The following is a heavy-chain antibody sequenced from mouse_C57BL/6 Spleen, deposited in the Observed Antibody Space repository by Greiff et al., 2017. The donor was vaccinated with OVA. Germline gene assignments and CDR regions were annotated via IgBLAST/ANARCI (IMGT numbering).Heavy chain of an antibody. CDR2: ISYDGSN. Sequence: LVESGPGLVKPSQSLSLTCSVTGYSITSGYYWNWIRQFPGNKLEWMGYISYDGSNNYNPSLKNRISITRDTSKNQFFLKLNSVTTEDTATYYCASGRYFDVWGTGTTVTVSS. V-gene: IGHV3-6*01. D-gene: IGHD4-1*01. CDR3: ASGRYFDV. J-gene: IGHJ1*03. CDR1: GYSITSGYY.